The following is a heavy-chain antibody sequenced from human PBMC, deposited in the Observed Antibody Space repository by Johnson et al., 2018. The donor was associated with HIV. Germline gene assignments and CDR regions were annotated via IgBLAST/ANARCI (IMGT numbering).Heavy chain of an antibody. CDR3: ARVQRSGWFHTDACDI. CDR1: GFTVSSNY. CDR2: IYSGGST. D-gene: IGHD6-19*01. V-gene: IGHV3-66*02. Sequence: VQLVESGGGLVQPGGSLRLSCAASGFTVSSNYMSWVRQAPGKGLEWVSVIYSGGSTYYADSVKGRFTISRDNSNNILFLQMSSLRSYDTAVYFCARVQRSGWFHTDACDIWGQGTMVTVSS. J-gene: IGHJ3*02.